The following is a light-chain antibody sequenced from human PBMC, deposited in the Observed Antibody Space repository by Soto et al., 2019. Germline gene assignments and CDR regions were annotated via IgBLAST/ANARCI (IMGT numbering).Light chain of an antibody. CDR1: SSDVSASNY. J-gene: IGLJ2*01. CDR3: SSYTAGYTLVL. CDR2: DVT. Sequence: QSALTQPASVSGSPGQSITISCTGTSSDVSASNYVSWYQLHPGKAPKLIIYDVTDRPSGVSNRFSGSKSGNTASLAISGLQAEDEADYFCSSYTAGYTLVLFGGGTKVTVL. V-gene: IGLV2-14*03.